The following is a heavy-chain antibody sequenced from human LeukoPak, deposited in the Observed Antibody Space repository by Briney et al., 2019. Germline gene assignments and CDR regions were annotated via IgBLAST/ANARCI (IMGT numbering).Heavy chain of an antibody. CDR1: GGSFSGYY. Sequence: PSETLSLTCAVYGGSFSGYYWSWIRQPPGKGLEWIGEINHNGSTNYNPSLTSRVTISVDTSKNQFSLKMSSVTAADTAVYYCARGKRDILTGYYKRARGYFDYWGQGTLVTVSS. D-gene: IGHD3-9*01. V-gene: IGHV4-34*01. CDR2: INHNGST. CDR3: ARGKRDILTGYYKRARGYFDY. J-gene: IGHJ4*02.